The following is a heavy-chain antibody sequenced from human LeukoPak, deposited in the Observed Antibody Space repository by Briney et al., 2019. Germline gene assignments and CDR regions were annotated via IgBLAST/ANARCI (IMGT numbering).Heavy chain of an antibody. Sequence: SWIRQPPGKGLEWIGYIYHSGSTYYNPSLKSRVTISVDRSKNQFSLKLSSVTAADTAVYYCARALGSFDYWGQGTLVTVSS. J-gene: IGHJ4*02. CDR3: ARALGSFDY. V-gene: IGHV4-30-2*01. D-gene: IGHD6-25*01. CDR2: IYHSGST.